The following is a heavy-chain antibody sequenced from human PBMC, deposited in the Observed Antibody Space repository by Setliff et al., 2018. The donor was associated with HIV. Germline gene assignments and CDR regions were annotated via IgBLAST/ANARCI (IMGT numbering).Heavy chain of an antibody. CDR3: ARDGYYNSSGYSAFDI. D-gene: IGHD3-22*01. J-gene: IGHJ3*02. Sequence: ASVKVSCKASGYTFTDYYIHWVRQAPGQGLEWMGRINPNNGGTNYAQKFQGRVTMTRDTSISTAYMELSRLRSDDTAVYYCARDGYYNSSGYSAFDIWGQGTMVTVSS. V-gene: IGHV1-2*06. CDR1: GYTFTDYY. CDR2: INPNNGGT.